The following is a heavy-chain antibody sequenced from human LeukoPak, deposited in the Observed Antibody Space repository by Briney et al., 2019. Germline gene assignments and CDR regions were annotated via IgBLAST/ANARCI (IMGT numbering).Heavy chain of an antibody. J-gene: IGHJ5*02. V-gene: IGHV4-4*07. CDR2: IYTSGST. CDR3: AREGQVVVPGETSPRRFIDP. D-gene: IGHD2-2*01. CDR1: GGSISSYY. Sequence: SQTLSLTCTVSGGSISSYYWSWIRQPAGKGLEWIGRIYTSGSTNYNPSLKSRVTMSVDTSKNQFSLKLSSVTAADTAVYYCAREGQVVVPGETSPRRFIDPWGQGTLVTVSS.